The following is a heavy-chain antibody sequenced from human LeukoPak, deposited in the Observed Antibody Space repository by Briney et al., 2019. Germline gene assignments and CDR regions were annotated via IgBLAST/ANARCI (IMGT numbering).Heavy chain of an antibody. CDR2: IKQDGSEQ. D-gene: IGHD1-7*01. V-gene: IGHV3-7*01. CDR1: GFTLSSYW. Sequence: SGGSLRLSCAASGFTLSSYWMTWVRQAPGKGLEWVANIKQDGSEQYYVDSVKGRFTISRDNAKNSLYLQMNSLRAEDTAVYYCVRRATGSTKSVDYWGQGTLVTVSS. CDR3: VRRATGSTKSVDY. J-gene: IGHJ4*02.